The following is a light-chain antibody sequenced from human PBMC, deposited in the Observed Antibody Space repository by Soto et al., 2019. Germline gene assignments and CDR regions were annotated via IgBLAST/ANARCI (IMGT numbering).Light chain of an antibody. CDR2: GAS. CDR3: QQYGGSPGYT. V-gene: IGKV3-20*01. CDR1: QSVNSAY. Sequence: EIVLTQSPGTLSLSPGERATLSCRASQSVNSAYLAWYQHKPGQAHRLLIYGASSRAPGIPDRFNGSGSGTDFTLTITRLEPEDFAVYYCQQYGGSPGYTFGQGTKLDIK. J-gene: IGKJ2*01.